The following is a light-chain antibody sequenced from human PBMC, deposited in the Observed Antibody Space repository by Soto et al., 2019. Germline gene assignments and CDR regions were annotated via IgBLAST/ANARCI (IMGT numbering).Light chain of an antibody. V-gene: IGKV1-5*03. Sequence: DIRMTQSPSTLSASVGDRVTITCRAGQSISVWLAWYQQKPGKAPKLLIYKASTLQSGVPSRFSGSGYGTEFTLTINSLQPDDFATYSCQHYNTDSPTFGQGTKVEI. CDR2: KAS. CDR3: QHYNTDSPT. J-gene: IGKJ1*01. CDR1: QSISVW.